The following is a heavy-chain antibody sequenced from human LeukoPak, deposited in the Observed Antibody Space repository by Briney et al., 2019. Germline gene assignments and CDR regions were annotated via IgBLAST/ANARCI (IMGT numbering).Heavy chain of an antibody. D-gene: IGHD5-24*01. CDR2: IYYSGST. CDR3: ARGKMATRLADY. Sequence: PSETLSLTCTVSGGSNSSYYWSWIRQPPGKGLEWIGYIYYSGSTNYNPSLKSRVTISVDTSKNQFSLKLSSVTAADTAVYYCARGKMATRLADYWGQGTLVTVSS. J-gene: IGHJ4*02. CDR1: GGSNSSYY. V-gene: IGHV4-59*01.